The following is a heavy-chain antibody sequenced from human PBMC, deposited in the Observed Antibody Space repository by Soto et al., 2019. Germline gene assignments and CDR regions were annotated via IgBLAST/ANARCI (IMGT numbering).Heavy chain of an antibody. D-gene: IGHD6-6*01. CDR3: ARMGPRAARPSY. J-gene: IGHJ4*02. CDR1: GFTFSDYD. Sequence: PGGYLRISCAASGFTFSDYDMSWIRQSPGKRLEWVSFVSSSGTTMYFADSVKGRFTISRDNAKNSLYLQMNSLRAEDTAVYYCARMGPRAARPSYWGQGTLVTVSS. V-gene: IGHV3-11*01. CDR2: VSSSGTTM.